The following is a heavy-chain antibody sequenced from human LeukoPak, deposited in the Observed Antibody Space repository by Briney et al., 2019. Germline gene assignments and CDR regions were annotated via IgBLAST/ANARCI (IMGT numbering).Heavy chain of an antibody. Sequence: SETLSLTCTVSGGSISSYYWSWIRQPAGKGLEWIGRIYTSGSTNYNPSLKSRVTMSVDTSKNQFSLKLSSVTAADTAVYYCAREGGSGSYYHNYFDYWGQGTLVTVSS. CDR3: AREGGSGSYYHNYFDY. J-gene: IGHJ4*02. CDR2: IYTSGST. D-gene: IGHD3-10*01. V-gene: IGHV4-4*07. CDR1: GGSISSYY.